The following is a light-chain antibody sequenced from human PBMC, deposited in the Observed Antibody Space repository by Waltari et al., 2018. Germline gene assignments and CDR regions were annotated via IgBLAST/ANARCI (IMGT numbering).Light chain of an antibody. CDR1: SSDVGSYNL. V-gene: IGLV2-23*01. CDR2: EGS. Sequence: QSALTQPASVSGSPGQSITISCTGTSSDVGSYNLVPWYQQHPGKAPKPRIYEGSKPPSGVSNRFSGAKSGNTASLTISGLQAEDEADYYCCSYAGSSTLVFGGGTKLTVL. J-gene: IGLJ2*01. CDR3: CSYAGSSTLV.